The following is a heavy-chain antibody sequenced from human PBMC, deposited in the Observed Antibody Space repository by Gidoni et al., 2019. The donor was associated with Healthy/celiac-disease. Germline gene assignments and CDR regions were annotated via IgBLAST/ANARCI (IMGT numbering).Heavy chain of an antibody. CDR3: AYLTYYDILTGYPKNSQNFDY. D-gene: IGHD3-9*01. Sequence: LESGGGLVQPGGSLRLSCAASGFTFSSYAMSWVRQAPGKGLEWVSAISGSGGSTYYADSVKGRFTISRDNSKNTLYLQMNSLRAEDTAVYYCAYLTYYDILTGYPKNSQNFDYWGQGTLVTVSS. J-gene: IGHJ4*02. CDR1: GFTFSSYA. CDR2: ISGSGGST. V-gene: IGHV3-23*01.